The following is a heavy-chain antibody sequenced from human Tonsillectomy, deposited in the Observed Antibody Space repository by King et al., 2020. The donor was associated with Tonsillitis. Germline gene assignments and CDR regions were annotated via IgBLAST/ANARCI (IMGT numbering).Heavy chain of an antibody. V-gene: IGHV3-30*04. CDR3: ARDPIHGGGGSCYVAVPDY. CDR2: ISYDGSND. J-gene: IGHJ4*02. CDR1: GFTFSSHA. Sequence: VQLVESGGGVVQPGRSLRLSCAASGFTFSSHAMHWVRQAPGEGLEWVAVISYDGSNDYYADSVKGRFTISRDNSKNTLYLQMYSLRADDTAVYYCARDPIHGGGGSCYVAVPDYWGQGTLVTVSS. D-gene: IGHD2-15*01.